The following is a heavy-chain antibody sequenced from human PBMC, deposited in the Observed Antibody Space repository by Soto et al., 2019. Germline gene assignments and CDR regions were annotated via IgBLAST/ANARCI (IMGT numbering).Heavy chain of an antibody. Sequence: SETLSLTCTVSGGSISSSSYYWGWIRQPPGKGLEWIGSIYYSGSTYYNPSLKSRVTISVDTSKNQFSLKLSSVTAADTAVYYCARLPRSGWYVDYWGQGTLVTVSS. CDR1: GGSISSSSYY. V-gene: IGHV4-39*01. CDR3: ARLPRSGWYVDY. D-gene: IGHD6-19*01. CDR2: IYYSGST. J-gene: IGHJ4*02.